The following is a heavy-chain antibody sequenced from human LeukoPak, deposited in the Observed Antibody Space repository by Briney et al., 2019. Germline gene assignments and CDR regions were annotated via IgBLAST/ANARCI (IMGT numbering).Heavy chain of an antibody. CDR2: IHQDGSDE. Sequence: TGGSLRLSCAASGFTFSAYWMTCVRQAPGRGLEWVANIHQDGSDEYYVDSVKGRFTISRDNAKNSLYLQMNSLRAEDTAVYYCAKDLNYDFWSGLGNWGQGTLVTVSS. CDR3: AKDLNYDFWSGLGN. V-gene: IGHV3-7*01. D-gene: IGHD3-3*01. J-gene: IGHJ4*02. CDR1: GFTFSAYW.